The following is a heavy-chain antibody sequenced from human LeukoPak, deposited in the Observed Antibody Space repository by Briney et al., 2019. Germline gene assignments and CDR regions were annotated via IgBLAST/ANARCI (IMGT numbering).Heavy chain of an antibody. D-gene: IGHD3-10*01. CDR1: GGSISSSSYY. Sequence: SETLSLTCTVSGGSISSSSYYWGWIRQPPGKGLEWIGSIYYSGSTYYNPSLKSRVTISVDTSKNQFSLKLSSVTAADTAVYYCARHKLYGSGRYCYFDYWGQGTLVTVSS. CDR3: ARHKLYGSGRYCYFDY. J-gene: IGHJ4*02. V-gene: IGHV4-39*01. CDR2: IYYSGST.